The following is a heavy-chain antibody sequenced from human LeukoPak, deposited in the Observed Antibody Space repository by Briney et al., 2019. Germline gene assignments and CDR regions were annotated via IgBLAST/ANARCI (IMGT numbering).Heavy chain of an antibody. CDR1: RFTFSDYY. CDR2: ISGSGGST. D-gene: IGHD6-13*01. CDR3: AKQKSPYSSSWYYFDY. J-gene: IGHJ4*02. Sequence: GGSLRLSCAASRFTFSDYYMSWVRQAPGKGLEWVSAISGSGGSTYYADSVKGRFTISRDNSKNTLYLQMNSLRAEDTAVYYCAKQKSPYSSSWYYFDYWGQGTLVTVSS. V-gene: IGHV3-23*01.